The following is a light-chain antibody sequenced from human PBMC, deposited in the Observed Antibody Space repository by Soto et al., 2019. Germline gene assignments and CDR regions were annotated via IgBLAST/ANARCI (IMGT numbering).Light chain of an antibody. CDR1: QTISRW. Sequence: EMPMTGFASTMCASVVCRMSITFGASQTISRWLAWYQQKPGKAPKLLMYKASSLASGVPSRFSGSGSGTEFTLPISSLQKDDVATYDGQQYDSFPVTFGQGTRLEIK. V-gene: IGKV1-5*03. CDR3: QQYDSFPVT. CDR2: KAS. J-gene: IGKJ5*01.